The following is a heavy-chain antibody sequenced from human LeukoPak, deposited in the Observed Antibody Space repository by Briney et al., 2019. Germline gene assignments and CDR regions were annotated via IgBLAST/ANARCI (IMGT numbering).Heavy chain of an antibody. CDR1: GYTFTSYA. J-gene: IGHJ5*02. Sequence: ASVKVSCKASGYTFTSYAMNWVRQAPGQGLEWMGWINTNTGNPTYAQGFTGRFVFSLDTSVSTAYLQISSLKAEDPAVYYCARAPIGAAPKLNWFDPWGQGTLVTVSS. CDR3: ARAPIGAAPKLNWFDP. V-gene: IGHV7-4-1*02. D-gene: IGHD3-10*01. CDR2: INTNTGNP.